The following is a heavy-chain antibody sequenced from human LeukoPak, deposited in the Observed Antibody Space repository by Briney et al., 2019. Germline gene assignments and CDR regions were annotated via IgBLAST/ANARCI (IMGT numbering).Heavy chain of an antibody. Sequence: GGSLRLSCAASGFTFSSYSMNWVRQAPGKGLEWVSYISSSSSTIYYADSVKGRFTISRDNAKNSLYLQMNSLRAEDTAVYYCARDPRYSSSAHVFDIWGQGTMVTVSS. CDR3: ARDPRYSSSAHVFDI. D-gene: IGHD6-6*01. CDR2: ISSSSSTI. J-gene: IGHJ3*02. CDR1: GFTFSSYS. V-gene: IGHV3-48*04.